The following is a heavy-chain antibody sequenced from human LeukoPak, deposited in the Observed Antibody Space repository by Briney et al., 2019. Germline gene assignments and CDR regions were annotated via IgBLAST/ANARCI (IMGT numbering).Heavy chain of an antibody. CDR3: AKGYSSSWYPNYLDY. Sequence: GGSLRLSCAASGFTFSSYWMHWVRQAPGKGLEWVSGISWNSGSIGYADSVKGRFTISRDNAKNSLYLQMNSLRAEDMALYYCAKGYSSSWYPNYLDYWGQGTLVTVSS. V-gene: IGHV3-9*03. CDR2: ISWNSGSI. J-gene: IGHJ4*02. CDR1: GFTFSSYW. D-gene: IGHD6-13*01.